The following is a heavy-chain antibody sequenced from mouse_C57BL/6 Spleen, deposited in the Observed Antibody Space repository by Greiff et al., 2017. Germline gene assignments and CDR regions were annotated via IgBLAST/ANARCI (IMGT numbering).Heavy chain of an antibody. V-gene: IGHV5-4*03. CDR3: ARGGDGYLAWFAY. CDR1: GFTFSSYA. D-gene: IGHD2-3*01. Sequence: EVKLMESGGGLVKPGGSLKLSCAASGFTFSSYAMSWVRQTPEKRLEWVASISDGGSYTYYPDNVKGRFTISRDNAKNNLYLQMSHLKSEDTAMYYCARGGDGYLAWFAYWGQGTLVTVSA. CDR2: ISDGGSYT. J-gene: IGHJ3*01.